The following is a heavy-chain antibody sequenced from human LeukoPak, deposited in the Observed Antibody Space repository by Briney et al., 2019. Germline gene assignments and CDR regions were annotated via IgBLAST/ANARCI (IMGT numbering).Heavy chain of an antibody. J-gene: IGHJ4*02. CDR2: ISWNSGSI. Sequence: GGSLRLSCAASGFTFDDYAMHWVRQAPGKGLEWVSGISWNSGSIGYADSVKGRFTISRDNAKNSLYLQMNSLRAEDMALYYCAKADSSGWSKGNSDYWGQGTLVTVSS. CDR1: GFTFDDYA. V-gene: IGHV3-9*03. D-gene: IGHD6-19*01. CDR3: AKADSSGWSKGNSDY.